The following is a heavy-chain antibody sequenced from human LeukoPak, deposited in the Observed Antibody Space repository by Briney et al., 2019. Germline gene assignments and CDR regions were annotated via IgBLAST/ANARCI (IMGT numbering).Heavy chain of an antibody. CDR2: INHSGST. CDR3: ARLSTTSNYYYGMDV. CDR1: GGSFSGYY. J-gene: IGHJ6*02. V-gene: IGHV4-34*01. Sequence: SETLSLACAVYGGSFSGYYWSWIRQPPGKGLEWIGEINHSGSTNYNPSLKSRVTISVDTSKNQFSLKLSSVTAADTAVYYCARLSTTSNYYYGMDVWGQGTTVTVSS. D-gene: IGHD4-17*01.